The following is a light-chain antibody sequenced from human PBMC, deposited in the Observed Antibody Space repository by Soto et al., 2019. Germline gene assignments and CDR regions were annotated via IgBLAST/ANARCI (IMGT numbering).Light chain of an antibody. J-gene: IGKJ1*01. V-gene: IGKV3-20*01. CDR3: KNYGNSLWT. CDR2: DAY. CDR1: QSVGHMF. Sequence: ELVLKQSHETLSLSPGERAPLSCRASQSVGHMFLAWFQQKPGQATRLLIFDAYRRATGIPDRFSGRGSGTDFTLTISRLEPEDFAVDFCKNYGNSLWTVGNGTKVDIK.